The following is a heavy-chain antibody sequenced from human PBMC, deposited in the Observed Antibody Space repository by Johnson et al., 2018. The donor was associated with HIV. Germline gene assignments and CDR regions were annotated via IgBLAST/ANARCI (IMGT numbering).Heavy chain of an antibody. J-gene: IGHJ3*02. CDR3: ARACRDGYTCDVFDI. CDR1: GFTFDDYG. V-gene: IGHV3-20*04. Sequence: VQLVESGGGVVRPGGSLRLSCAASGFTFDDYGMSWVRQGPGKGLEWVSGINWNGGSTGYADSVKGRFTISRSNAKNSLYLQMNSLRAEDTAVYYCARACRDGYTCDVFDIWGQGTMVTVSS. CDR2: INWNGGST. D-gene: IGHD5-24*01.